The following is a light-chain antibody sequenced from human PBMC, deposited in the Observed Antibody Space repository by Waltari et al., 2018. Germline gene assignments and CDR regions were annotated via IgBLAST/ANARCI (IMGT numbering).Light chain of an antibody. CDR3: QQYYDWRRVT. V-gene: IGKV3D-15*01. Sequence: EIVMTQSPATLSVSPGERATLSCRASQSVSGNLAWYQQKPGQAPRLLIYGASTRATGIPARFSGSASGTEFTLTISSLQSEDSAVYYCQQYYDWRRVTLGQGKRLEIK. CDR1: QSVSGN. CDR2: GAS. J-gene: IGKJ5*01.